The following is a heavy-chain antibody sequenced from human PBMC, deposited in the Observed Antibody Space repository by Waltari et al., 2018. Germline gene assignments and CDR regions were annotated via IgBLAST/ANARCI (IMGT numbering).Heavy chain of an antibody. D-gene: IGHD3-3*01. J-gene: IGHJ4*02. Sequence: QVQLVQSGAEVKKPGASVTVSCKASGYTFTGYFMHWVRQAPGQGLEWMGRINPNSGGTNYAQKFQGRVTMTRDTSISTAYMELSRLRSDDTAVYYCVRSGFVERFLEWLLPFDYWGQGTLVTVSS. V-gene: IGHV1-2*06. CDR2: INPNSGGT. CDR3: VRSGFVERFLEWLLPFDY. CDR1: GYTFTGYF.